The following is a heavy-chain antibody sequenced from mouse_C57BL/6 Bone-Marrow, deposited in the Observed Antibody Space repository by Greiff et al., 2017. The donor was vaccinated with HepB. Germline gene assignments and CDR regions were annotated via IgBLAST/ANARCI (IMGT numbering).Heavy chain of an antibody. D-gene: IGHD1-1*01. J-gene: IGHJ1*03. CDR2: IFPGSGST. CDR3: ARWITTVVEGYFDV. CDR1: GYTFTDYY. Sequence: VQLQQSGPELVKPGASVKISCKASGYTFTDYYINWVKQRPGQGLEWIGWIFPGSGSTYYNEKFKGKATLTVDKSSSTAYMLRSSLTSEDSAVYFCARWITTVVEGYFDVWGTGTTVTVSS. V-gene: IGHV1-75*01.